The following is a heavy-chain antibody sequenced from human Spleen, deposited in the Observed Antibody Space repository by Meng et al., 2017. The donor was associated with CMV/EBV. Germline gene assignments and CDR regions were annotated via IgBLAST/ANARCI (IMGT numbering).Heavy chain of an antibody. CDR2: ISSSGSTI. CDR1: GFTFSRYG. CDR3: ARGSGLAYCSSTSCYRGAFDI. V-gene: IGHV3-48*03. D-gene: IGHD2-2*02. J-gene: IGHJ3*02. Sequence: GESLKISCAASGFTFSRYGMNWVRQAPGKGLEWVSYISSSGSTIYYADSVRGRFTISRDNAKNSLYLQMNSLRAEDTAVYYCARGSGLAYCSSTSCYRGAFDIWGQGTMVTVSS.